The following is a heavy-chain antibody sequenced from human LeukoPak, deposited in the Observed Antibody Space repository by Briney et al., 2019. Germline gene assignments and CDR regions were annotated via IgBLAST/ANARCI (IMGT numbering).Heavy chain of an antibody. J-gene: IGHJ4*02. Sequence: SETLSLTCSVSGGSISSTDYYWGWIRQPPGKGLEWIGSIYYTGSTFYNPSLKSRVTISIDTSKNQFSLKLSSVTAADTAVYYCARNFPGVGCSGGSCYDYWGQGTLVTVSS. V-gene: IGHV4-39*07. CDR2: IYYTGST. D-gene: IGHD2-15*01. CDR3: ARNFPGVGCSGGSCYDY. CDR1: GGSISSTDYY.